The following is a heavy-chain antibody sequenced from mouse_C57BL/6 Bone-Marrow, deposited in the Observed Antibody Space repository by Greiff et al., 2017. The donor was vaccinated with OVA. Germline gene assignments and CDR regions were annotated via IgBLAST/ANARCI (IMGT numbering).Heavy chain of an antibody. Sequence: VQLQQPGAELVKPGASVKLSCKASGYTFTSYWMQWVKQRPGQGLEWIGEIDPSDSYTNSNQKFKGKATLTVDTSSSTAYMQLSSLTSEDSAVYYCAREVATRGSMDYWGQGTSVTVSS. J-gene: IGHJ4*01. CDR3: AREVATRGSMDY. CDR2: IDPSDSYT. CDR1: GYTFTSYW. V-gene: IGHV1-50*01. D-gene: IGHD1-1*01.